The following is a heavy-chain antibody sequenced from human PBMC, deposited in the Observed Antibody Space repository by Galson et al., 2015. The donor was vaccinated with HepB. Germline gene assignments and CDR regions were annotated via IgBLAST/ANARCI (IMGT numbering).Heavy chain of an antibody. D-gene: IGHD3-10*01. J-gene: IGHJ4*02. CDR2: IIPIFGTA. V-gene: IGHV1-69*01. Sequence: TFSSYAISWVRQAPGQGLEWMGGIIPIFGTANYAQKFQGRVTITADESTSTAYMELSSLRSEDTAVYYCAREPPGRRGPDFDYWGQGTLVTVSS. CDR3: AREPPGRRGPDFDY. CDR1: TFSSYA.